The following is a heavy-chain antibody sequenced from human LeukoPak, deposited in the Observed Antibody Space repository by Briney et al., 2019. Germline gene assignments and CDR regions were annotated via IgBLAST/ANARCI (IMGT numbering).Heavy chain of an antibody. V-gene: IGHV4-4*07. Sequence: SETLSLTCTVSGGSISSYYWSWIRQPAGKGLEWIGRIYTSGSTNYNPSLKSRVTMSVDTSKKQFSLKLSSVTAAETAVYYCARGGGRGYSGCDPYYFDYWGQGTLVTVSS. CDR2: IYTSGST. CDR3: ARGGGRGYSGCDPYYFDY. CDR1: GGSISSYY. D-gene: IGHD5-12*01. J-gene: IGHJ4*02.